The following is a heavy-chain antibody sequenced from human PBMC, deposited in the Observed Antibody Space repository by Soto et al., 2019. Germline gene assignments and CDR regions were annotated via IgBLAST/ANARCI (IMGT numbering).Heavy chain of an antibody. CDR1: GYTFTSYG. CDR3: ARDSSGYYAQNWFDP. CDR2: ISAYNGNT. D-gene: IGHD3-22*01. V-gene: IGHV1-18*01. J-gene: IGHJ5*02. Sequence: ASVKVSCKASGYTFTSYGISWVRQAPGQGLEWMGWISAYNGNTNYAQKLQGRVTMTTDTSTSTAYMELRSLRSDDTAVYYCARDSSGYYAQNWFDPWGQGTLVTVSS.